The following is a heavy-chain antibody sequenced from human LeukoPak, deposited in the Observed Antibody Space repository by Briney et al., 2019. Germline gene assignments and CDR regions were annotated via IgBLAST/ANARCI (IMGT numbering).Heavy chain of an antibody. J-gene: IGHJ4*02. Sequence: PWASVKVSCKASRYTFTSYDINWVRQANGQGLEWMGWMNPNSGNTGYAQKFQGRVTMTRNTSISTAYMELSSLRSEDTAVYYCARVHARTNGLIGYWGQGTLVTVSS. D-gene: IGHD2-8*01. CDR3: ARVHARTNGLIGY. V-gene: IGHV1-8*01. CDR2: MNPNSGNT. CDR1: RYTFTSYD.